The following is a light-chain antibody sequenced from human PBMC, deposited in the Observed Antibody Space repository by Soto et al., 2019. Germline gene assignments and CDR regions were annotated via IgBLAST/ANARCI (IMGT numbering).Light chain of an antibody. CDR2: EVS. Sequence: QSALTQPPSASGSPGQSVTISCTGTSSDIGGYNYVSWYQQHPGKAPKLMIYEVSKRPSGVPDRFSGSKSGNTASLTVSGLQAEDEADYYCSSHGGSFNVAFGGGTKVTVL. CDR3: SSHGGSFNVA. V-gene: IGLV2-8*01. J-gene: IGLJ2*01. CDR1: SSDIGGYNY.